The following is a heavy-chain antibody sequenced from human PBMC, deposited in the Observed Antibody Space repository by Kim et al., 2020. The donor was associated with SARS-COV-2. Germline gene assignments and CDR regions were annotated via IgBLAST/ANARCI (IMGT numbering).Heavy chain of an antibody. V-gene: IGHV3-23*01. J-gene: IGHJ4*02. Sequence: ADSVKGRFTISRDNSKNTLYLQMNSLRAEDTAVYYCAKDKDYSGYGYFDYWGQGTLVTVSS. CDR3: AKDKDYSGYGYFDY. D-gene: IGHD5-12*01.